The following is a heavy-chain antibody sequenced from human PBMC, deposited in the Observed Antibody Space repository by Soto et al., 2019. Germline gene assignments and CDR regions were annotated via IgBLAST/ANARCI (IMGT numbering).Heavy chain of an antibody. CDR1: GGSISSGGYY. J-gene: IGHJ6*02. CDR3: ARAAGWYCSSTSCYRYYYYGMDV. D-gene: IGHD2-2*01. CDR2: IYYSGST. V-gene: IGHV4-31*03. Sequence: QVQLQESGPGLVKPSQTLSLTCTVSGGSISSGGYYWSWIRQHPGKGLEWIGYIYYSGSTYYNPSLKHRVTISVATSKNHFSRKLSSVTAADTAVYYCARAAGWYCSSTSCYRYYYYGMDVWGQGTTVTVSS.